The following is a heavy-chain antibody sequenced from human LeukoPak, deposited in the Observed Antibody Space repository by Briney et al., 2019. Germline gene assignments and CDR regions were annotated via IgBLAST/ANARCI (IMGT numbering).Heavy chain of an antibody. CDR3: ARRCYSRFCGAFDI. J-gene: IGHJ3*02. D-gene: IGHD2-15*01. V-gene: IGHV1-2*02. CDR1: GYTFTGYY. CDR2: INPNSGGT. Sequence: GASVKVSCKASGYTFTGYYMHWVRQAPGQGLEWMGWINPNSGGTNYAQKFQGRVTMTRDTSISTAYMELSSLRSEDTAVYYCARRCYSRFCGAFDIWGQGTMVTVSS.